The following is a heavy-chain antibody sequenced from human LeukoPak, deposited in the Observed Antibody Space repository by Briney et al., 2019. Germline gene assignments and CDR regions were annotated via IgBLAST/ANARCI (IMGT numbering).Heavy chain of an antibody. V-gene: IGHV1-2*06. Sequence: GASVKVSCRASGYTLTDYYMHWVRQAPGQGLEWMGRINPNSGGTNYAQKFQGRVTMTRDTSISTVYMELSRLRSDDTAVYYCARVGSSTAIRLLDAFDIWGQGTMVTVSS. D-gene: IGHD2-21*02. CDR3: ARVGSSTAIRLLDAFDI. CDR1: GYTLTDYY. J-gene: IGHJ3*02. CDR2: INPNSGGT.